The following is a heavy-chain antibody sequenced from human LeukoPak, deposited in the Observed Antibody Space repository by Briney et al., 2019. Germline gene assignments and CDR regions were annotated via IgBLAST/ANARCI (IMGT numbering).Heavy chain of an antibody. D-gene: IGHD3-22*01. Sequence: GGSLRLSCTASGFTFSDYYMSWIRQAPGKGLEWVSNIRSSDSATYYADSVKGRFTISRDNAQNSLYLQMNSLGVEDTAVYYCARAPGGYYDSSGHFGYWLDPWGQGTLVTVSS. CDR2: IRSSDSAT. J-gene: IGHJ5*02. V-gene: IGHV3-11*04. CDR3: ARAPGGYYDSSGHFGYWLDP. CDR1: GFTFSDYY.